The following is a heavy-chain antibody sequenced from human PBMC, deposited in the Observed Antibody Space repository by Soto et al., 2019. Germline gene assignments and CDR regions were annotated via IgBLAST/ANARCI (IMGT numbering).Heavy chain of an antibody. CDR2: IWYDGSNK. CDR3: TRDPLIAVAAYDAFDI. J-gene: IGHJ3*02. D-gene: IGHD6-19*01. Sequence: QVQLVESGGGVVQRGGSLRLSCAASGFTFSSYGMHWVRQAPGKGLEWVAVIWYDGSNKYYADSVKGRYTISRDDSKNTVYLQMNSLGAEDTAVYYCTRDPLIAVAAYDAFDIWGQGTLVTVSS. V-gene: IGHV3-33*01. CDR1: GFTFSSYG.